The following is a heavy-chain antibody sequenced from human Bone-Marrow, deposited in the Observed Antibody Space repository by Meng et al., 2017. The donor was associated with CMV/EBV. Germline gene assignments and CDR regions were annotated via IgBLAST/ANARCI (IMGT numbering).Heavy chain of an antibody. CDR3: SFGSESYYGVPVNFDY. CDR1: GFIFSSYA. Sequence: GGSLRSSCAASGFIFSSYAMYWVRQAPGEGLQWVAFIRSDGTNIHYRDSVKGRFTISRDNSKNTLYLQMNSLRAEDTAVYYCSFGSESYYGVPVNFDYWGHGTLVTVSS. J-gene: IGHJ4*01. D-gene: IGHD3-10*01. CDR2: IRSDGTNI. V-gene: IGHV3-30*02.